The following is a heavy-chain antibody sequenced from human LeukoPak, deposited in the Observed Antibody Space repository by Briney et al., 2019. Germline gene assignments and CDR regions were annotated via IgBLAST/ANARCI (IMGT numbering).Heavy chain of an antibody. CDR1: GGSISSYY. CDR3: ARLTYPLNWFDP. CDR2: IYYSGST. D-gene: IGHD3-16*01. V-gene: IGHV4-59*01. J-gene: IGHJ5*02. Sequence: SETLSLTCTVSGGSISSYYWSWIRQPPGKGLEGIGYIYYSGSTNYNPSLKSRVTISVDTTKNQSSLKLSSVTAADTAVYYCARLTYPLNWFDPWGQGTLVTVSS.